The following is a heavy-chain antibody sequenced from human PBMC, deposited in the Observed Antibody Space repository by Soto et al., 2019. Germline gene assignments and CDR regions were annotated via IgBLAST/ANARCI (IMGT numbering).Heavy chain of an antibody. V-gene: IGHV3-30*18. CDR2: ISYDGSNK. Sequence: PGGSLRLSCAASGFTFSSYGMHWVRQAPGKGLEWVAVISYDGSNKYYADSVKGRFTISRDNSKNTLYLQMNSLRAEDTAVYYCAKDYWDQWALDYWGQGTLVTVSS. CDR3: AKDYWDQWALDY. J-gene: IGHJ4*02. CDR1: GFTFSSYG. D-gene: IGHD1-26*01.